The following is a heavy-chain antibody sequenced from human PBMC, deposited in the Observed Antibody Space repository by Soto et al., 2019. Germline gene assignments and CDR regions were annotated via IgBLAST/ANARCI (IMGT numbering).Heavy chain of an antibody. J-gene: IGHJ4*02. CDR3: AKAHYSSSALNPTYFDY. Sequence: PGGSLRLSCAASGFTFSSYAMSWVCKAPGKGLEWVLAISGSGGSTYYADSAKGQFTISRDNSKTTLYLQMNSLRAEDTAVYYCAKAHYSSSALNPTYFDYWGQGALVTVSS. CDR2: ISGSGGST. V-gene: IGHV3-23*01. D-gene: IGHD6-6*01. CDR1: GFTFSSYA.